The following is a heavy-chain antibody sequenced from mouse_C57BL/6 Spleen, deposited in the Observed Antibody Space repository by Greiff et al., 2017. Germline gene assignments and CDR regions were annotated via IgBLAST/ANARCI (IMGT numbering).Heavy chain of an antibody. CDR2: INYDGSST. CDR1: GFTFSDYY. J-gene: IGHJ3*01. Sequence: EVKLVESEGGLVQPGSSMKLSCTASGFTFSDYYMAWVRQVPEKGLEWVANINYDGSSTYYLDSLKSRFIISRDNAKNILYLQMSSLKSEDTATYYCAREGGMVPFAYWGQGTLVTVSA. V-gene: IGHV5-16*01. D-gene: IGHD2-10*02. CDR3: AREGGMVPFAY.